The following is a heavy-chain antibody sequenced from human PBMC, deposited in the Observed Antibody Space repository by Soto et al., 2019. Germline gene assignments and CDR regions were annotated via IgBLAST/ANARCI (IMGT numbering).Heavy chain of an antibody. CDR1: GFTFSSYA. Sequence: GGSLRLSCAASGFTFSSYAMSWVRQAQGKGLEWVSAISGSGGSTYYADSVKGRFTISRDKSKNTLYLQMNSLRAEDTAVYYCAKESVGYYGMDVWGQGTTGTVSS. V-gene: IGHV3-23*01. CDR3: AKESVGYYGMDV. J-gene: IGHJ6*02. CDR2: ISGSGGST.